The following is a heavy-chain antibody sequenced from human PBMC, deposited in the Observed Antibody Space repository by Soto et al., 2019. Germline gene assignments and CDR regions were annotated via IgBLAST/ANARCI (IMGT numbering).Heavy chain of an antibody. CDR1: GCSVSSQY. CDR3: ASQDYDKSVYYFDY. CDR2: IYNGGIP. D-gene: IGHD3-22*01. Sequence: XETLSLTCTVSGCSVSSQYWSWIRQPAGKGLEWIGRIYNGGIPLIHPSLESRVALSLDTSKNQFSLTLSSVTAADTATYYCASQDYDKSVYYFDYWGRGTLVTVS. J-gene: IGHJ4*02. V-gene: IGHV4-4*07.